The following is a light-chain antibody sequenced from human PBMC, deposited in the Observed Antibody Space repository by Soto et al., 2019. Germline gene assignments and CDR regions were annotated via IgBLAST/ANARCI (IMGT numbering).Light chain of an antibody. CDR1: QSISSY. Sequence: DIQMTQSPSSLSASVGDRVTITCRASQSISSYLNWYQQKPGKAPKLLIYAASSLQSGVPSRFSGSGSGTDFTLTISSLQPEDFATYYCPQSYSTPQQFGQGTKVDIK. CDR3: PQSYSTPQQ. J-gene: IGKJ1*01. CDR2: AAS. V-gene: IGKV1-39*01.